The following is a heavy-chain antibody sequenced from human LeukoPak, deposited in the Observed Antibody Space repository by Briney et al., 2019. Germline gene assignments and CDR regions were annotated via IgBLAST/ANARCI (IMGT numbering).Heavy chain of an antibody. CDR1: GFTFSSYA. Sequence: GGSLRLSCAASGFTFSSYAMSWVRQAPGKGLEWVSAISGSGGSTYYADSVKGRFTISRDNSKNTLYLQMNSLRAEDTAVYYCARDPCSGGSCYPPYYYYGMDVWGQGTTVTVSS. CDR3: ARDPCSGGSCYPPYYYYGMDV. D-gene: IGHD2-15*01. J-gene: IGHJ6*02. V-gene: IGHV3-23*01. CDR2: ISGSGGST.